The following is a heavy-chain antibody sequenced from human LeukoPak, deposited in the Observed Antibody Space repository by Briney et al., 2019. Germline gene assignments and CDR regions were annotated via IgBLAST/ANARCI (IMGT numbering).Heavy chain of an antibody. CDR3: ARDTRTAQGFDY. Sequence: SQTLSLTCAVSGGSISSGGYYWGWIRQPPGKGLEWTGSIFQSGHTYYSPSLKSRVTISVDTSNNRFSLSLSAVTAADTAIYYCARDTRTAQGFDYWGQGILVTVSS. CDR1: GGSISSGGYY. CDR2: IFQSGHT. J-gene: IGHJ4*02. D-gene: IGHD2-15*01. V-gene: IGHV4-39*07.